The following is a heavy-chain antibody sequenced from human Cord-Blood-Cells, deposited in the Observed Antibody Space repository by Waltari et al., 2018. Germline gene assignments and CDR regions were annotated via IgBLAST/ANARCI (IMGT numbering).Heavy chain of an antibody. Sequence: QVQLQESGPGLVKPSETLSLTCTVSGGSLGSHSGTWIRQPAGKGLEWIGRIYTSGSTNYNPSLKSRVTMSVDTSKNQFSLKLSSVTAADTAVYYCARDPTWSDAFDIWGQGTMVTVSS. J-gene: IGHJ3*02. CDR2: IYTSGST. V-gene: IGHV4-4*07. CDR1: GGSLGSHS. D-gene: IGHD2-8*02. CDR3: ARDPTWSDAFDI.